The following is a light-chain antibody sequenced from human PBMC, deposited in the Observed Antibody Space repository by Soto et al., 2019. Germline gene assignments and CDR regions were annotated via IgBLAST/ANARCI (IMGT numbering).Light chain of an antibody. CDR1: SSNIGAGYD. CDR3: QSYDSSLSAWV. CDR2: ANS. V-gene: IGLV1-40*01. Sequence: QSVLTQPPSVSGAPGQRVTISCTGSSSNIGAGYDVHWYQQLPGTAPKLLIYANSNRPSGVPDRFSGSKSGTSASLAITGLQAEDDVDYYCQSYDSSLSAWVFGGGTKLTVL. J-gene: IGLJ3*02.